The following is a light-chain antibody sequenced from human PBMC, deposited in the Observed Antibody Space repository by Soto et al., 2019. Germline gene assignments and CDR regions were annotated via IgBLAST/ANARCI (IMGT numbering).Light chain of an antibody. CDR3: MQATQYPPYT. V-gene: IGKV2-24*01. CDR2: SVS. J-gene: IGKJ2*01. Sequence: DIVMTQTPLSSPVTLGQPASISCRSSQSLLHSDGTTYLSWLQQRPGQPPRLLIYSVSNRLSGVPDRFSVSGAGTDFTLRISRVEAEDVGVYYCMQATQYPPYTFGQGTKLEI. CDR1: QSLLHSDGTTY.